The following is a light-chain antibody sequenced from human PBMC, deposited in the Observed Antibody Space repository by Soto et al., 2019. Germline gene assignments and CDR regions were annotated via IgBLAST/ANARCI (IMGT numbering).Light chain of an antibody. V-gene: IGLV2-14*01. CDR1: SSDVGGYNY. CDR2: DVS. J-gene: IGLJ1*01. Sequence: QSVLTQPASVSVSPGQSITISCTGTSSDVGGYNYVSWYQQHPGKAPKLMIYDVSNRPSGVSNRFSGSKSGSTASLTISGLQAEDEADYYCSSYTSSSTLNYVFGTGTKVTVL. CDR3: SSYTSSSTLNYV.